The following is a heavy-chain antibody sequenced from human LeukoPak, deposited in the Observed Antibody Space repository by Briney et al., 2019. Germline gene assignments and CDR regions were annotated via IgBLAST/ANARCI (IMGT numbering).Heavy chain of an antibody. CDR2: IYYSGST. Sequence: SETLSLTCTVSGGSISSSSYYWGWIRQPPGKGLEWIGSIYYSGSTYYNPSLKSRVTISVDTSKNQFSLKLSSVTAADTAVYYCAIPPHDSSGYYSYDANAFDIWGQGTMVTVSS. D-gene: IGHD3-22*01. CDR3: AIPPHDSSGYYSYDANAFDI. CDR1: GGSISSSSYY. V-gene: IGHV4-39*07. J-gene: IGHJ3*02.